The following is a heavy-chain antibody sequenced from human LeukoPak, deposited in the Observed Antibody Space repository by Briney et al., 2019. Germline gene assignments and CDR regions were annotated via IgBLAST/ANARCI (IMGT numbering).Heavy chain of an antibody. Sequence: SQTLSLTCAVSGGSISSGGYSWSWIRQPPGKGLEWIGYIYHSGSTYYNPSLKSRVTISVDRSKNQFSLKLSSVTAADTAVYYCARYDILTGYYIDYWGQGTLVTVSS. D-gene: IGHD3-9*01. CDR2: IYHSGST. J-gene: IGHJ4*02. V-gene: IGHV4-30-2*01. CDR3: ARYDILTGYYIDY. CDR1: GGSISSGGYS.